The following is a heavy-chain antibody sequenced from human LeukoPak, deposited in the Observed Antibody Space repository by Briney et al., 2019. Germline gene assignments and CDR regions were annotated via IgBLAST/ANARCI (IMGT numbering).Heavy chain of an antibody. CDR3: ATDVQSTITMIVAKARAFDI. D-gene: IGHD3-22*01. CDR2: FDPEDGET. Sequence: GASVKVSCKVSGYTLTELSMHWVRQAPGKGLEWMGSFDPEDGETIYAQNFQGRVTMTEDTSTDTAYMELSSLRSEDTAVYYCATDVQSTITMIVAKARAFDIWGQGTMVTVSS. J-gene: IGHJ3*02. V-gene: IGHV1-24*01. CDR1: GYTLTELS.